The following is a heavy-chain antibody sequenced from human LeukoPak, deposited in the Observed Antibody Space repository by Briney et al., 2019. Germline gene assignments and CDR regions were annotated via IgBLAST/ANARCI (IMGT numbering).Heavy chain of an antibody. CDR3: ATTAGGIAVAGTYDY. J-gene: IGHJ4*02. D-gene: IGHD6-19*01. Sequence: GGSLRLSCAASGFTFSDYYMSWIRQAPGKGPEWVSYISSSGSTIYYADSVKGRFTISRDNAKNSLYLQMNSLRAEDTAVYYCATTAGGIAVAGTYDYWGQGTLVTVSS. CDR2: ISSSGSTI. CDR1: GFTFSDYY. V-gene: IGHV3-11*01.